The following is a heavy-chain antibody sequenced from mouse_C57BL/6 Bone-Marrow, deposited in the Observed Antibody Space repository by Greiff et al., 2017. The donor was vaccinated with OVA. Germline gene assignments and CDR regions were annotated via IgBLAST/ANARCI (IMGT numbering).Heavy chain of an antibody. J-gene: IGHJ4*01. CDR1: GYSITSGYY. V-gene: IGHV3-6*01. Sequence: EVQRVESGPGLVKPSQSLSLTCSVTGYSITSGYYWNWIRQFPGNKLEWMGYISYDGSNNYNPSLKNRISITRDTSKNQFFLKLNSVTTEDTATYYCASSFYYDYDDYAMDYWGQGTSVTVSS. CDR3: ASSFYYDYDDYAMDY. D-gene: IGHD2-4*01. CDR2: ISYDGSN.